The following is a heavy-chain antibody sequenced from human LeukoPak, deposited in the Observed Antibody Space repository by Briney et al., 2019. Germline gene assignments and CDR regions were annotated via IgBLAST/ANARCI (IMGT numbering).Heavy chain of an antibody. CDR2: TSSSDPGT. D-gene: IGHD3-3*01. J-gene: IGHJ4*02. CDR1: GFPLSSYA. CDR3: ARDRNTDFWSGYYTNYFDY. V-gene: IGHV3-23*01. Sequence: PGGSLRLSCAASGFPLSSYAMSWVRQGPGKRLEWVAATSSSDPGTYHADSVRGRFTISRDNSRNTLYLQMNSLRAEDTAVYYCARDRNTDFWSGYYTNYFDYWGQGTLVTVSS.